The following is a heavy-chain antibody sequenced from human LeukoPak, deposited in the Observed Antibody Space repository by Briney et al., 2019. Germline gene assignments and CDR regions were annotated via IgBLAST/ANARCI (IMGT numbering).Heavy chain of an antibody. CDR3: AFNHTPHYMDV. CDR1: GFTFSSYV. J-gene: IGHJ6*03. CDR2: IGGTGGST. V-gene: IGHV3-23*01. Sequence: PGGSLRLSCAASGFTFSSYVISWVRQAPGKGLEWVSHIGGTGGSTYYADSVKGRFTLSRDNSKNTLYLQMNSLRVDDAAVYYCAFNHTPHYMDVWGKGTTVTVSS.